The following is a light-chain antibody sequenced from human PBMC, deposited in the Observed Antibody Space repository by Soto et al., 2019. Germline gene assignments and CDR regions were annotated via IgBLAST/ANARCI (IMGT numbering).Light chain of an antibody. J-gene: IGLJ1*01. CDR2: EVS. V-gene: IGLV2-14*01. Sequence: QSVLTQPASVSGSPGQSITISCTGTSSDVGGYNYVSWYQQHPGKAPKLMIYEVSNRPSGVSNRFSGSKSGNTATLPISGRQADNEAGYDYSSYPTSSTYGLGTVIKVSGL. CDR3: SSYPTSSTYG. CDR1: SSDVGGYNY.